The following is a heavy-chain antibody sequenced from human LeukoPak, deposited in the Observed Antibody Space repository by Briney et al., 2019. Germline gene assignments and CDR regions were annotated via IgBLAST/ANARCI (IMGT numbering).Heavy chain of an antibody. V-gene: IGHV1-18*01. CDR3: ARAGAVAPYYYYMDG. D-gene: IGHD6-19*01. Sequence: GASVKVSFKASGYTFTSYGISWVRQAPGQGLEWMGWISGYNGNTNYAQKLQGRVTMTTDTSTSTAYMELRSLRSDDTAVYYCARAGAVAPYYYYMDGWGKGTTVTVSS. CDR1: GYTFTSYG. CDR2: ISGYNGNT. J-gene: IGHJ6*03.